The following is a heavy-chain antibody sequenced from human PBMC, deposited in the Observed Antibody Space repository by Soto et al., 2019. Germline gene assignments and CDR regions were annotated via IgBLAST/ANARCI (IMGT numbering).Heavy chain of an antibody. CDR3: EKSRTGYSSGWYFDY. J-gene: IGHJ4*02. Sequence: GGSLRLSCAASGFTFSSYAMSWVRQAPGKGLEWVSAISGSGGSTYYADSVKGRFTISRDNSKNTLYLQMNSLRAEDTAVYYCEKSRTGYSSGWYFDYWGQGTLVTVSS. CDR2: ISGSGGST. CDR1: GFTFSSYA. D-gene: IGHD6-19*01. V-gene: IGHV3-23*01.